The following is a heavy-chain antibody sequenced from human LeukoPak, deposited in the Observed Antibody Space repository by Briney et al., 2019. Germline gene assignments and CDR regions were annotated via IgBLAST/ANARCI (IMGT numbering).Heavy chain of an antibody. CDR2: IYYSGST. V-gene: IGHV4-59*01. CDR1: GGSITSYY. D-gene: IGHD1-14*01. J-gene: IGHJ6*04. Sequence: SETLSLTCTVSGGSITSYYWSWIRQPPGKGLEWIGYIYYSGSTNYNPSLKSRVTISVDTSKNQFSLRLSSVTAADTAVYYCARNFPGRTEDVWGKGTTVIVSS. CDR3: ARNFPGRTEDV.